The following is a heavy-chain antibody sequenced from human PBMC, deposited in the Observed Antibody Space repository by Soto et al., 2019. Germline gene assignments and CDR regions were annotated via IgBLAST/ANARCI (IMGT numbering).Heavy chain of an antibody. CDR3: ARGWDHYDSSGLLTWFDP. D-gene: IGHD3-22*01. J-gene: IGHJ5*02. Sequence: QVQLVQSGAEVKKPGSSVTVSCTASGGSFSDYGINWVRQAPGQGLEWMGGIIPIFGTPNYAQRFQGRVTITADESTSTAYMELSSLRSEDTAVYYCARGWDHYDSSGLLTWFDPWGQGTLVSVSS. CDR2: IIPIFGTP. V-gene: IGHV1-69*01. CDR1: GGSFSDYG.